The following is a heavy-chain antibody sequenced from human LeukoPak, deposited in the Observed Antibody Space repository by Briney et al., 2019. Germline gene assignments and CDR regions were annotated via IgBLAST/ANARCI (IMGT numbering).Heavy chain of an antibody. CDR2: ISGSGGST. V-gene: IGHV3-23*01. D-gene: IGHD6-19*01. Sequence: PGGSLRLSCAASGFTFSSYAMSWVRQAPGKGLEWVSAISGSGGSTYYADSVKGRFTIPRDNSKNTLYLQMNSLRAEDTAVYYCAKGVYSSGWYGWFDYWGQGTLVTVST. CDR3: AKGVYSSGWYGWFDY. CDR1: GFTFSSYA. J-gene: IGHJ4*02.